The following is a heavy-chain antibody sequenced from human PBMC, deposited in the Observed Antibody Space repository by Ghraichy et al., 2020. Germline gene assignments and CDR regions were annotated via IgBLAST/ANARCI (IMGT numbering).Heavy chain of an antibody. CDR3: ARDLEISYYDSRGYYGY. Sequence: GGSLRLSCAASGFTFSNYWMAWVRQAPGKGLEWVANIKQDGSEKFYVDSVKGRFTTSRDNAKKSLYLHMNSLRAEDTAVYYCARDLEISYYDSRGYYGYWGQGSLVTVSS. D-gene: IGHD3-22*01. CDR2: IKQDGSEK. CDR1: GFTFSNYW. V-gene: IGHV3-7*01. J-gene: IGHJ4*02.